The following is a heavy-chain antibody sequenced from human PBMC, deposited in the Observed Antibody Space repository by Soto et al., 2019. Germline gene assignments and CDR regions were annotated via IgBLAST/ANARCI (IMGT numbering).Heavy chain of an antibody. J-gene: IGHJ4*02. V-gene: IGHV4-30-2*01. CDR1: GGSISSGGYS. CDR2: IYHSGST. CDR3: ARTRGVMFDY. Sequence: KPSETLSLTCAVSGGSISSGGYSWSWIRQPPGKGLEWIGYIYHSGSTYYNPSLKSRVTISVDRSKNQFSLKLSSVTAADTAVYYCARTRGVMFDYWGQGTLVTVSS. D-gene: IGHD3-10*01.